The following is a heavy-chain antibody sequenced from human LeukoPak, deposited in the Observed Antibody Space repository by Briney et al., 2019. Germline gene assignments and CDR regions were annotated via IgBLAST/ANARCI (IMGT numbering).Heavy chain of an antibody. J-gene: IGHJ3*02. CDR2: IYTSGST. Sequence: SETLSLTCTVSGGSISSYYWSWIRQPAGKGLEWIGRIYTSGSTNYNPSLKSRVTMSVDTSKNQFSLKLSSVTAADTAVYYCARVKGVVGATSAFDIWGQGTMVTVSS. V-gene: IGHV4-4*07. CDR1: GGSISSYY. CDR3: ARVKGVVGATSAFDI. D-gene: IGHD1-26*01.